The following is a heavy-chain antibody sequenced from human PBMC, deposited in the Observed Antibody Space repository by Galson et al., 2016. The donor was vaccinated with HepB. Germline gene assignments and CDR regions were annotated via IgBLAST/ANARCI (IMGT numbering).Heavy chain of an antibody. V-gene: IGHV3-23*01. CDR3: AKGTTTYYYYYMDV. Sequence: SLRLSCAASGFTFSSYAMTWVRQAPGKGLEWVSVISDSGGITNYADSVRGRFTISRDNSKNTLYLQMSSLRAEDTAVYYCAKGTTTYYYYYMDVWGKGTTVTVSS. CDR2: ISDSGGIT. J-gene: IGHJ6*03. D-gene: IGHD1-1*01. CDR1: GFTFSSYA.